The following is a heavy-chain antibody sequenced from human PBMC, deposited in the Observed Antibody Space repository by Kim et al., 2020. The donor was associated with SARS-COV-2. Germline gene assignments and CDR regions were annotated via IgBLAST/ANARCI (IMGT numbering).Heavy chain of an antibody. V-gene: IGHV4-31*03. Sequence: SETLSLTCTVSGGSISSGGYYWSWIRQHPGKGLEWIGYIYYSGSTYYNPSLKSRVTISVDTSKNQFSLKLSSVTAADTAVYYCARVPTYYYDSSGYYLTKTPYYFDYWGQGTLVTVSS. CDR2: IYYSGST. CDR1: GGSISSGGYY. J-gene: IGHJ4*02. CDR3: ARVPTYYYDSSGYYLTKTPYYFDY. D-gene: IGHD3-22*01.